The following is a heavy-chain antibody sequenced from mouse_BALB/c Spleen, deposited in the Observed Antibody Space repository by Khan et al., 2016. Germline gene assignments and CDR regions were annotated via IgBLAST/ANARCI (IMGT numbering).Heavy chain of an antibody. J-gene: IGHJ2*01. CDR1: GFSLTSYG. Sequence: QVQLKESGPGLVAPSQSLSITCTVSGFSLTSYGVHWVRQPPGKGLEWLGVIWAGGSTNYNSALMSRLSISKDNSKSQVFLKMNSLQTADTAMYYCARAYYGYDVKGYYFDYWGQGTTLTVSS. CDR3: ARAYYGYDVKGYYFDY. D-gene: IGHD2-14*01. CDR2: IWAGGST. V-gene: IGHV2-9*02.